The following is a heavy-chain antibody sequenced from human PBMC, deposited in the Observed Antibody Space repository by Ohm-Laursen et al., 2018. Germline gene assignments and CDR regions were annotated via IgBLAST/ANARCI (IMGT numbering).Heavy chain of an antibody. J-gene: IGHJ4*02. D-gene: IGHD5-12*01. CDR1: GFTFSSYA. V-gene: IGHV3-23*01. CDR3: ARRVAYDRGEFDY. Sequence: GSLRLSCAASGFTFSSYAMSWVRQAPGKGLEWVSAISGSGGSTYYADSVKGRFTISRDNSKNTLYLQMNSLRAEDTAVYYCARRVAYDRGEFDYWGLGTLVTVSS. CDR2: ISGSGGST.